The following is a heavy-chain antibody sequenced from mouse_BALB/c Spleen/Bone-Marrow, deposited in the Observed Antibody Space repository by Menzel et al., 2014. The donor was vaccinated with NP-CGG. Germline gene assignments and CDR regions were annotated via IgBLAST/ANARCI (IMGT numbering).Heavy chain of an antibody. CDR1: GFTFNTYA. CDR2: IRSRSNKYAT. Sequence: EVQLVESGGGLVRPKGSLTLSCAASGFTFNTYAMNWVRQAPGKGLEWVARIRSRSNKYATYYADSVKDRFTISRDDSQSMLYLQMNNLKTEDTAMYYCVRHGAAYWGQGTLVTVSA. V-gene: IGHV10-1*02. J-gene: IGHJ3*01. CDR3: VRHGAAY.